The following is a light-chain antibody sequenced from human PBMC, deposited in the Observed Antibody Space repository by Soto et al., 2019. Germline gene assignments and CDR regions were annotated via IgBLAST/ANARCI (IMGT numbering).Light chain of an antibody. CDR2: KSS. CDR1: QDLDKW. V-gene: IGKV1-5*01. Sequence: ILVSQSPSSLSASVGDRVTITCRASQDLDKWLAWYQQKPGKAPSLLIYKSSTLRQGVPSRFSGCGSGTEYILTITDLQPDDFANYYCQQYSSYWTFGQGTVVEMK. J-gene: IGKJ1*01. CDR3: QQYSSYWT.